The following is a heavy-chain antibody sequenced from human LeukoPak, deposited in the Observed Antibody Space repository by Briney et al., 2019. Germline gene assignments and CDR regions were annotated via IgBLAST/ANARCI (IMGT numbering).Heavy chain of an antibody. J-gene: IGHJ4*02. CDR1: GGSISSSSYY. D-gene: IGHD4-17*01. CDR2: IYYSGST. Sequence: SETLSLTCTVSGGSISSSSYYWGWIRQPPGKGLEWIGSIYYSGSTYYSPSLKSRVTISVDTSKNQFSLKLSSVTAADTAVYYCANNDYGDIYYFDYWGQGTLVTVSS. V-gene: IGHV4-39*01. CDR3: ANNDYGDIYYFDY.